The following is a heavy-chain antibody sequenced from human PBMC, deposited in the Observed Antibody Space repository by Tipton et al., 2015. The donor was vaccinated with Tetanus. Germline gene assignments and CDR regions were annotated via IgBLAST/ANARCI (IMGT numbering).Heavy chain of an antibody. V-gene: IGHV4-31*03. CDR2: ISNSGST. Sequence: SLTCNVSGGSISSDGAYWSWIRQHPGEGLEWIGYISNSGSTYYNPSLKSRVTISVDTSQKQISLKVNSVTAADTAVYYCARDRGVRGGYYYYHGMDVWGQGTTVTVSS. CDR1: GGSISSDGAY. J-gene: IGHJ6*02. CDR3: ARDRGVRGGYYYYHGMDV. D-gene: IGHD3-10*01.